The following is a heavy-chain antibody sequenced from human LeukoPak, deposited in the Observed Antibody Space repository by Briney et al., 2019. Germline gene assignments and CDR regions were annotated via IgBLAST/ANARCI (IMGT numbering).Heavy chain of an antibody. D-gene: IGHD3-22*01. J-gene: IGHJ3*02. CDR2: IYYSGST. CDR3: ARAIYYDSSGYCAFDI. Sequence: PSETLSLTCTVSGGSISSYYWSWIRQPPGKGLEWIGCIYYSGSTNYNPSLKSRVTISVDTSKNQFSLKLSSVTAADTAVYYCARAIYYDSSGYCAFDIWGQGTMVTVSS. V-gene: IGHV4-59*01. CDR1: GGSISSYY.